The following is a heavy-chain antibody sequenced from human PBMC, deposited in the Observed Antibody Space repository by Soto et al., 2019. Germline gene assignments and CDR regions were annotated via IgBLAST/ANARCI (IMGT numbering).Heavy chain of an antibody. CDR2: ITGSGRII. J-gene: IGHJ3*02. D-gene: IGHD6-13*01. V-gene: IGHV3-48*03. CDR1: GFTFSSYE. Sequence: PGGSLRLSCAASGFTFSSYEMNWVRQAPGKELEWLSYITGSGRIIYYADSVRGRFTITRDNAKNSVYLQMNSVRAEDTAVYYCARPRGIRDAFDMWAQGTMVTVSS. CDR3: ARPRGIRDAFDM.